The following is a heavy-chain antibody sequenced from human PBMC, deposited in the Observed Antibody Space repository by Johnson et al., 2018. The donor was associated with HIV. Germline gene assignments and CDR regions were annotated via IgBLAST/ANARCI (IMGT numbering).Heavy chain of an antibody. CDR2: ISYDGSNK. D-gene: IGHD6-13*01. Sequence: QVQLVESGGGLVKPGGSLKLSCTASGFTFSSYGMHWVRQAPGKGLEWVAVISYDGSNKYYADSVKGRFTISRDDSKNSLYLQMNSLKTEDTAVYYCARVGQQSNAFDIWGQGTMVTVSS. CDR3: ARVGQQSNAFDI. CDR1: GFTFSSYG. J-gene: IGHJ3*02. V-gene: IGHV3-30*03.